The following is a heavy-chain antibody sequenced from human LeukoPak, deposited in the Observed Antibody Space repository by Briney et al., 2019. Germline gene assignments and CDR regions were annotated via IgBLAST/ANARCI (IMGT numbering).Heavy chain of an antibody. J-gene: IGHJ5*02. CDR2: IVVGSGNT. CDR1: GFTFTSSA. V-gene: IGHV1-58*01. Sequence: SVKVSCKASGFTFTSSAVQWVRQARGQRLEWIGWIVVGSGNTNYAQKFQERVTITRDMSTSTAYMELSSLRSEDTAVYYCVRQPPGVYDTTQNWSDPWGQGTLVTVSS. CDR3: VRQPPGVYDTTQNWSDP. D-gene: IGHD3-22*01.